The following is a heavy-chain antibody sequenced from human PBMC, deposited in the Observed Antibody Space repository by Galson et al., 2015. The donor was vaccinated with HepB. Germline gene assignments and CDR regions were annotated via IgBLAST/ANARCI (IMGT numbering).Heavy chain of an antibody. CDR3: ARELERIQLLIDY. Sequence: SLRLSCAASGFTFSSYAMHWVRQAPGKGLEWVAVISYDGSNKYYADSVKGRFTISRDNSKNTLYLQMNSLGAEDTAVYYCARELERIQLLIDYWGQGTLVTVSS. CDR2: ISYDGSNK. V-gene: IGHV3-30-3*01. CDR1: GFTFSSYA. J-gene: IGHJ4*02. D-gene: IGHD5-18*01.